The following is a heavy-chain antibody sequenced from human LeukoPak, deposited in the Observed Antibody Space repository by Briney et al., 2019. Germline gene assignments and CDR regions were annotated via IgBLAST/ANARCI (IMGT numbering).Heavy chain of an antibody. Sequence: AGGSLRLSCAASGFTFSTYSMNWVRQAPGKGLEWVSYISSFSGTINYAESVKGRFAIPRDNAKNSLYLQMNSLRADDTAVYYCVRDQGGSSSHWGQGTLVTVSS. D-gene: IGHD6-6*01. CDR3: VRDQGGSSSH. J-gene: IGHJ4*02. V-gene: IGHV3-48*01. CDR1: GFTFSTYS. CDR2: ISSFSGTI.